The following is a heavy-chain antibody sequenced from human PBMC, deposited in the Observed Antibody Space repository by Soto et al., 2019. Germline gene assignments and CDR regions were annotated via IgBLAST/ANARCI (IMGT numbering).Heavy chain of an antibody. V-gene: IGHV3-74*01. J-gene: IGHJ3*01. CDR1: GFTFDYYW. D-gene: IGHD3-10*01. Sequence: EVQLVESGGGLVQPGESLRLSCAASGFTFDYYWMHWVRQAPGKGLVWVSRVHSDGTTTTYADSVKGRFTISRDNARNTVSLQVSSLRAEDTAIYYGARGDRGGFDLWGHGTVVTVSS. CDR3: ARGDRGGFDL. CDR2: VHSDGTTT.